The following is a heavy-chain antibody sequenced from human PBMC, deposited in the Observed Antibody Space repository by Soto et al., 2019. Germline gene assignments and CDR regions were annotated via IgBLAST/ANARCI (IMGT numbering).Heavy chain of an antibody. CDR3: ASTVGYCYGMDV. J-gene: IGHJ6*02. CDR1: GGSISSSSYY. Sequence: SETLSLTCTVSGGSISSSSYYWGWIRQPPGKGLEWIGSIYYSGSTYYNPSLKSRVTISVDTSKNQFSLKLSSVTASDTAMYYCASTVGYCYGMDVWGQGTTVTVSS. V-gene: IGHV4-39*07. CDR2: IYYSGST.